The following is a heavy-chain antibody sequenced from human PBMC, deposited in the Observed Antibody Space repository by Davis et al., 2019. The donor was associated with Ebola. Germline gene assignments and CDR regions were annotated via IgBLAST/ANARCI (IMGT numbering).Heavy chain of an antibody. D-gene: IGHD6-19*01. CDR3: ARAVAGTLYYFDY. CDR2: INHSGST. CDR1: GGSFSGYY. Sequence: SETLSLTFAVYGGSFSGYYWSWIRQPPGKGLEWIGEINHSGSTNYNPSLKSRVTISVDTSKNQFSLKLSSVTAADTAVYYCARAVAGTLYYFDYRGQGTLVTVSS. J-gene: IGHJ4*02. V-gene: IGHV4-34*01.